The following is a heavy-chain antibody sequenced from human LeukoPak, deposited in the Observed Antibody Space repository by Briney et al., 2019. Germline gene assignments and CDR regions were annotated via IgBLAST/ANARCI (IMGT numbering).Heavy chain of an antibody. CDR3: AKPIRGQLVIDY. CDR1: GFTFSSYG. D-gene: IGHD6-13*01. J-gene: IGHJ4*02. Sequence: GRSLRLSCAASGFTFSSYGMHWVRQAPGKGLEWVAVISYDGSNKYYADSVKGRFTISRDNSKNTLHLQMNSLRAEDTAVYYCAKPIRGQLVIDYWGQGTLVTVSS. V-gene: IGHV3-30*18. CDR2: ISYDGSNK.